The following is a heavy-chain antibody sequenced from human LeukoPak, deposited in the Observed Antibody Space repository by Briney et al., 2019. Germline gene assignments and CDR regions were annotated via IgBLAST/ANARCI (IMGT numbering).Heavy chain of an antibody. D-gene: IGHD3-22*01. CDR1: GFTFSSYS. Sequence: QTGRSLRLSCAASGFTFSSYSMNWVRQAPGRGLEWVSYISSSSSDTKYADSVKGRFTISRDNVKKSLYLQMNSLRVEDTAVYYCARDFIHRSGEANYWGHGTLVTVSS. V-gene: IGHV3-48*04. CDR3: ARDFIHRSGEANY. CDR2: ISSSSSDT. J-gene: IGHJ4*01.